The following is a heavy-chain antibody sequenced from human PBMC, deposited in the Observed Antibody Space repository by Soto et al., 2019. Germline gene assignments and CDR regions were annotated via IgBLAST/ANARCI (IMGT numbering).Heavy chain of an antibody. CDR2: ISGSGSTI. J-gene: IGHJ5*02. CDR3: ARYSSGYYGNWFDP. Sequence: HPGGSLRLSCAASGFTFSSYEMNWVRQAPGKGLEWVSYISGSGSTIYYADSVKGRFTISRDNAKNSLYLQMNSLRAEDTAVYYCARYSSGYYGNWFDPWGQGTLVTVSS. D-gene: IGHD3-22*01. V-gene: IGHV3-48*03. CDR1: GFTFSSYE.